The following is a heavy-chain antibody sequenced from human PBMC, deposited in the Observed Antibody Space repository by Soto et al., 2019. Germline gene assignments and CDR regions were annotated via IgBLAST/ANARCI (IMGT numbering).Heavy chain of an antibody. CDR3: VKDRVPGAYGHYYGMDV. V-gene: IGHV3-30*18. D-gene: IGHD5-12*01. J-gene: IGHJ6*02. Sequence: AGGSLRLSCRVSGFTFNNSGMHWVRQAPGEGLEWMAVISYDGSEKHYADSMKGRLTISRDNSKDTLHLQMNSLRAEDTAIYFCVKDRVPGAYGHYYGMDVWGQGTTVTVSS. CDR2: ISYDGSEK. CDR1: GFTFNNSG.